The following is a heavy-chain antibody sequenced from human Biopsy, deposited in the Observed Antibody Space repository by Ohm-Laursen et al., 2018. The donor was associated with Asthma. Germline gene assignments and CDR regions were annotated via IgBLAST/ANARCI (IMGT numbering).Heavy chain of an antibody. D-gene: IGHD3-10*01. Sequence: GATVKLSCQTSGYTFNSAGITWARQAPGQGLEWMGWISVYNGNTKVAQRLQDRVTMITDTSTSTAYMELRSLRSDDTAVYFCARAVDYSHYYGIDVWGQGTTVTVS. CDR3: ARAVDYSHYYGIDV. J-gene: IGHJ6*02. CDR1: GYTFNSAG. V-gene: IGHV1-18*01. CDR2: ISVYNGNT.